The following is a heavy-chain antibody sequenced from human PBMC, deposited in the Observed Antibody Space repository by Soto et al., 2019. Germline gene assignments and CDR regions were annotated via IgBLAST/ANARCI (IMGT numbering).Heavy chain of an antibody. Sequence: EVQLVESGGGLVQPGGSLRLSCVASGFTFSSSWMHWVRQAPGKGLVWVSRVNEGGSVTNYADSVKGRFTTSRDNAKNRVYRKMNSLRVEDTAVYYCERVAMVPGGIHYGAREPLVPVSS. V-gene: IGHV3-74*01. D-gene: IGHD2-8*01. CDR2: VNEGGSVT. J-gene: IGHJ4*02. CDR1: GFTFSSSW. CDR3: ERVAMVPGGIHY.